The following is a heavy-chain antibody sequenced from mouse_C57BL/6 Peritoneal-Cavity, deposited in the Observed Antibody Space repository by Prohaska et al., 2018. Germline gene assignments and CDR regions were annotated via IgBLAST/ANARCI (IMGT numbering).Heavy chain of an antibody. CDR3: MRYGNYWYFDV. J-gene: IGHJ1*03. CDR2: INSDGSAI. D-gene: IGHD2-1*01. CDR1: GFTFSGFW. V-gene: IGHV11-2*01. Sequence: VQPGGSRGLSCEGSGFTFSGFWMSWVRQTPGTTLEWIGDINSDGSAINYAPSIKDRFTIFRDNDKSTLYLQMSNVRSEDTATYFCMRYGNYWYFDVWGTGTTVTVSS.